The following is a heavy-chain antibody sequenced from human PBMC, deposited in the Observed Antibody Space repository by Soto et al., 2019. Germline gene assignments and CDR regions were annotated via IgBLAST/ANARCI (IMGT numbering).Heavy chain of an antibody. CDR3: ARGRYCLTGRCFPNWFDS. V-gene: IGHV4-30-4*01. CDR2: IYKSTTT. J-gene: IGHJ5*01. Sequence: LSLPCSVSGDSISTVDYFWAWIRQPPGQALEYIGYIYKSTTTYYNPSFESRVAISLDTSKSQFSLTVTSVTAADTAVYFCARGRYCLTGRCFPNWFDSWGQGTLVTVSS. CDR1: GDSISTVDYF. D-gene: IGHD2-15*01.